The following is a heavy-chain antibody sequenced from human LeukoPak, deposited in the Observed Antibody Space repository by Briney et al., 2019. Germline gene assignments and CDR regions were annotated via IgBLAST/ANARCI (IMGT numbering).Heavy chain of an antibody. Sequence: GGSLRLSCAASGFIFGDYAMHWVRQAPGKGLEWVSYISSTGGTIYYADSMKGRFTISRDNSKNTLYLQMNSLRAEDTAVYYCAKVGTMIVVRGAFDIWGQGTMVTVSS. CDR1: GFIFGDYA. V-gene: IGHV3-48*01. D-gene: IGHD3-22*01. CDR2: ISSTGGTI. J-gene: IGHJ3*02. CDR3: AKVGTMIVVRGAFDI.